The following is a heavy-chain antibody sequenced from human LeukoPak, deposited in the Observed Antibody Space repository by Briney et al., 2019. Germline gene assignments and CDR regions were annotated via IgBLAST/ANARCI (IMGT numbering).Heavy chain of an antibody. CDR3: VSQEVVPH. J-gene: IGHJ4*02. CDR2: VKEDGTTK. CDR1: GFSFTNYW. D-gene: IGHD2-15*01. V-gene: IGHV3-7*01. Sequence: GGSLRLSCAASGFSFTNYWMSWVREAPGKGLEWVANVKEDGTTKQYVDSVKGRFTISRDNAKNSLYLQMDSLRAEDTAVYYCVSQEVVPHWGQGTLVSVSS.